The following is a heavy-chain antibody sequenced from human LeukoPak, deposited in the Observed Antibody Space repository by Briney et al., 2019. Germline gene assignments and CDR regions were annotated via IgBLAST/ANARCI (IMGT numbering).Heavy chain of an antibody. Sequence: SQTLTLTCTVSGGSISSGTYYWNWIRQPAGKGLEWIGRIYISGSTNYNPSLKSRVTISVDTSKNQFSLKLTSATAADTAVYFCARQRPWGLSRYFDYWGQGTLVTVSS. D-gene: IGHD7-27*01. CDR3: ARQRPWGLSRYFDY. CDR2: IYISGST. V-gene: IGHV4-61*02. CDR1: GGSISSGTYY. J-gene: IGHJ4*02.